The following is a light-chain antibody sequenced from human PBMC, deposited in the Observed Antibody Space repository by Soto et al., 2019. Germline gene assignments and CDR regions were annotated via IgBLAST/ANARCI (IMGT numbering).Light chain of an antibody. J-gene: IGKJ4*01. Sequence: DIPMTQSPSTLSASVGDRVTITCRASQSLNNYLAWYQQKPGKAPKLLIYKASSLQSGVPSRFSGRGSGTDFTLTISNLQPDDLATYYCQHYNGYPITYGGGTKVQI. CDR1: QSLNNY. CDR3: QHYNGYPIT. V-gene: IGKV1-5*03. CDR2: KAS.